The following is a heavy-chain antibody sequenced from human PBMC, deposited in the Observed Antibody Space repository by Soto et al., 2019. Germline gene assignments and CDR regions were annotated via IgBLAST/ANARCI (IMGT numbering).Heavy chain of an antibody. V-gene: IGHV6-1*01. D-gene: IGHD6-19*01. Sequence: SRTLSLTCVISGDSVSIGSASWNWIMRSPSRGFEWLGRTYYRSKCYNDYAVSVKSRITIKPDTSKNQLSLQLDSVTPEDTAVYYCTRESMSGWSDYWGQGALVTVSS. J-gene: IGHJ4*02. CDR2: TYYRSKCYN. CDR3: TRESMSGWSDY. CDR1: GDSVSIGSAS.